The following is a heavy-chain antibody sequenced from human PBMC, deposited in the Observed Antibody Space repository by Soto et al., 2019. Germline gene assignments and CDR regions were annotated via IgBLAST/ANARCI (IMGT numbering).Heavy chain of an antibody. J-gene: IGHJ4*02. CDR1: GFTFSSHE. Sequence: DVQLVESGGDLVQTGGSLRLSCAASGFTFSSHEINWVRQAPGKGLEWVAYVSSSGYTKFYADSVKGRFTISRDNADKSVSLQMTRLRVEATAVYYCARIGVEESSSLAYWGQGTLVTVSS. D-gene: IGHD2-2*01. CDR2: VSSSGYTK. CDR3: ARIGVEESSSLAY. V-gene: IGHV3-48*03.